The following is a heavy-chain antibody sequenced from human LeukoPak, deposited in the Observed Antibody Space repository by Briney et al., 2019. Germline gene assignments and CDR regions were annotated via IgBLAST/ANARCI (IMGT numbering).Heavy chain of an antibody. D-gene: IGHD3-10*01. J-gene: IGHJ5*02. CDR2: IYYSGST. Sequence: SETLSLTCTVSGGSISSYYWSWIRQPPGKGLEWIGYIYYSGSTNYNPSLESRVTISVDTSKNQFSLKLSSVTAADTAVYYCARARRFGEGDWFDPWGQGTLVTVSS. CDR3: ARARRFGEGDWFDP. CDR1: GGSISSYY. V-gene: IGHV4-59*01.